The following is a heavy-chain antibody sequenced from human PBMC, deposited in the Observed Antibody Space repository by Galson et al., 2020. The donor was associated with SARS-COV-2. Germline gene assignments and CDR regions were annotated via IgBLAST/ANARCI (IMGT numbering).Heavy chain of an antibody. Sequence: GESLKISCKASGYTFTSYGISWVRQAPGQGLEWMGWISAYNGNTNYAQKLQGRVTMTTDTSTSTAYMELRSLRSDDTAVYYCARDSIWGYCGGDCYLHYWGQGTLVTVSS. CDR2: ISAYNGNT. CDR3: ARDSIWGYCGGDCYLHY. CDR1: GYTFTSYG. V-gene: IGHV1-18*01. J-gene: IGHJ4*02. D-gene: IGHD2-21*02.